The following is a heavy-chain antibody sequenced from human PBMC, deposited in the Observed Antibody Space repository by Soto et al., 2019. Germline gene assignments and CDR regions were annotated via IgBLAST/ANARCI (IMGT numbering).Heavy chain of an antibody. Sequence: EVQLVESGGGLVQPGESLRLSCAASGFTFSSYWMSWVRQAPGKGLEWVANVKEDGSEKYYVGSVRGRFTISRDNAKNSLYLQMGSLRAEDTAVYYCARDGYYYAMDVWGQGTTVTVSS. CDR1: GFTFSSYW. V-gene: IGHV3-7*01. CDR2: VKEDGSEK. CDR3: ARDGYYYAMDV. J-gene: IGHJ6*02.